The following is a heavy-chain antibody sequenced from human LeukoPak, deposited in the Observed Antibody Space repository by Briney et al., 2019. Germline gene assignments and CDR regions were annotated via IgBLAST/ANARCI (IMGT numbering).Heavy chain of an antibody. J-gene: IGHJ6*02. Sequence: GGSLRLSCAASGFTFTNYWMSWVRQAPGKGLEWVGFIRSKAYGRTTEYAASVKGRFTISRDDSKSIAYLQMNSLKTEDTAVYYCTSTADYYYGMDVWGQGTTVTVSS. CDR2: IRSKAYGRTT. CDR3: TSTADYYYGMDV. V-gene: IGHV3-49*04. CDR1: GFTFTNYW. D-gene: IGHD4-17*01.